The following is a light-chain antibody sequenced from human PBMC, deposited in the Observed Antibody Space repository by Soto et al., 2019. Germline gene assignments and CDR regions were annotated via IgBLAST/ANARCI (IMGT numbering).Light chain of an antibody. Sequence: EMVLTQSRGTLCLSPGERATLSCRASQSVSSSYLAWYQQKPGQAPRPLIYGASSRAIGIPDRFSGSGSGTDVTLTISRLEPEDFAVYYCQQYGSSPWTFGQGTKVEIK. V-gene: IGKV3-20*01. CDR2: GAS. CDR3: QQYGSSPWT. CDR1: QSVSSSY. J-gene: IGKJ1*01.